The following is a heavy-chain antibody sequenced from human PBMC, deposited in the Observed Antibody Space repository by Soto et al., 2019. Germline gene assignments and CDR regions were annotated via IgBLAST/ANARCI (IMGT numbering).Heavy chain of an antibody. J-gene: IGHJ4*02. CDR3: TPLALKYSSGWYEFSD. V-gene: IGHV3-15*07. D-gene: IGHD6-19*01. CDR2: IKSKTDGGTT. Sequence: EVQLVESGGGLVKPGGSLRLSCAASGFTFSNVWMNWVRQAPGKGLEWVGRIKSKTDGGTTDYAAPVKGRFTISRDDSKSTLYLQMNSLKTEDTAVYYCTPLALKYSSGWYEFSDWGQGTRVTVSS. CDR1: GFTFSNVW.